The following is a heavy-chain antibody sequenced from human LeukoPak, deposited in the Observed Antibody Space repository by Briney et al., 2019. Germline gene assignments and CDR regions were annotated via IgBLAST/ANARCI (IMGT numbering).Heavy chain of an antibody. Sequence: ASVKVSCKASGYTFTGYYMHWVRQAPGQGLEWMGWINPNSGGTNYAQKFQGRVTMTRDTSISTAYMELSRLRSDDTAVYYCERRMMVRGVGYYGMDVWGQGTTVTVSS. V-gene: IGHV1-2*02. D-gene: IGHD3-10*01. CDR1: GYTFTGYY. J-gene: IGHJ6*02. CDR2: INPNSGGT. CDR3: ERRMMVRGVGYYGMDV.